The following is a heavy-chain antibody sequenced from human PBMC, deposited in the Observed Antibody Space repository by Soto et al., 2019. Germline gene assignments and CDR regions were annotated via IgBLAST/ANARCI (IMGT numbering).Heavy chain of an antibody. CDR2: VHYSGIT. J-gene: IGHJ5*02. D-gene: IGHD3-16*01. CDR1: GDSIGTYY. V-gene: IGHV4-59*01. Sequence: PSETLSLTCSVSGDSIGTYYWSWVRQPPGKGLEWLGFVHYSGITQYNPSLKGRVTISVDTSKNQLSLKLRSVTAADTAVYYCARESEGGNLHDWFDPWGQGPMITVYS. CDR3: ARESEGGNLHDWFDP.